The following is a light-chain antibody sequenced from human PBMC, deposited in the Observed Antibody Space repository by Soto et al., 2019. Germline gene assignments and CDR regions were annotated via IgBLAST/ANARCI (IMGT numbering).Light chain of an antibody. CDR2: GAS. CDR3: QHYGSSSSWT. V-gene: IGKV3-20*01. Sequence: TVLTQFPGSLSLSPWERATLYGGASQSISNNYLAWYQQKRGQAPRLLIYGASSRATGIPDRFSGSGSGTDFTLTISRLETEDFAVYFCQHYGSSSSWTFGQGTKVDIK. CDR1: QSISNNY. J-gene: IGKJ1*01.